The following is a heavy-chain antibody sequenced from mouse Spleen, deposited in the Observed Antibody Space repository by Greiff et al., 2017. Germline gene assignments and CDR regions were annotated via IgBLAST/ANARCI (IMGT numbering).Heavy chain of an antibody. V-gene: IGHV1-82*01. J-gene: IGHJ1*01. CDR2: IYPGDGDT. D-gene: IGHD1-1*01. Sequence: VQLQQSGPELVKPGASVKISCKASGYAFSSSWLNWVKQRPGKGLEWIGRIYPGDGDTNYNGKFKGKATLTADKSSSTAYMQLSSLTSEDSAVYFCASAYYGSSYGYFDVWGAGTTVTGSS. CDR1: GYAFSSSW. CDR3: ASAYYGSSYGYFDV.